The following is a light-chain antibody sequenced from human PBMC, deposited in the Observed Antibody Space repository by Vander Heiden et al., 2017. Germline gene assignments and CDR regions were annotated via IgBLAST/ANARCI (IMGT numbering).Light chain of an antibody. CDR2: AAS. J-gene: IGKJ1*01. Sequence: DIQMTQSPSSLSASIGDRVTITCRASQSIRSYLTWYQQKVGDAPKLLIYAASTLQSGVPSRFRGSGSGTDFTLTISSLQPEDFATYYCQQSYSTPWTFGQGTKVEIK. CDR1: QSIRSY. V-gene: IGKV1-39*01. CDR3: QQSYSTPWT.